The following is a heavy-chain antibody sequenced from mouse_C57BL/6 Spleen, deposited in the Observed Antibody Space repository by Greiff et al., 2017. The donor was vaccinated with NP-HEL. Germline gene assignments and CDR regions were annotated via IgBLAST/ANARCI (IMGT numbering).Heavy chain of an antibody. CDR2: ISSGGSYT. CDR3: ARRKLGFAY. CDR1: GFTFSSYG. V-gene: IGHV5-6*02. J-gene: IGHJ3*01. Sequence: EVKLEESGGDLVKPGGSLKLSCAASGFTFSSYGMSWVRQTPDKRLEWVATISSGGSYTYYPDSVKGRFTISRDNAKNTLYLQMSSLKSEDTAMYYCARRKLGFAYWGQGTLVTVSA. D-gene: IGHD4-1*01.